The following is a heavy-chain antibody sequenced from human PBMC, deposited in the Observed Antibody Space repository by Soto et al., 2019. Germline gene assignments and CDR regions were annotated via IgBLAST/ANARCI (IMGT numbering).Heavy chain of an antibody. CDR3: ARVIAAAADFHY. CDR2: ISAYNGNT. V-gene: IGHV1-18*01. Sequence: QVQLVQSGAEVKKPGASVKVSCKASGYTFTSYGISWVRQAPGQGLEWMGWISAYNGNTNYAQKLQGRVTMTPDTSTNTAYMELRNLRSDDTAVYYCARVIAAAADFHYWGQGTLVTVSS. CDR1: GYTFTSYG. D-gene: IGHD6-13*01. J-gene: IGHJ4*02.